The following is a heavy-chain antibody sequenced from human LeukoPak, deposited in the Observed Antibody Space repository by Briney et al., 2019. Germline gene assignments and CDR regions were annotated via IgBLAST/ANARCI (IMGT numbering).Heavy chain of an antibody. J-gene: IGHJ4*02. Sequence: GGSLRLSCAASGFTFSSYEMNWVRQAPGKGLEWVSYISSSGSTIYYADSVKGRFTISRDNAKNSLYLQMNSLRAEDTAVYYCARDWSRGGGFDYWGQGTLVTVSS. V-gene: IGHV3-48*03. CDR3: ARDWSRGGGFDY. D-gene: IGHD3-16*01. CDR2: ISSSGSTI. CDR1: GFTFSSYE.